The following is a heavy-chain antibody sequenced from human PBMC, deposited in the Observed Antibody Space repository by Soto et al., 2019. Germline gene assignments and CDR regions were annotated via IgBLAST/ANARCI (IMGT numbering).Heavy chain of an antibody. D-gene: IGHD3-10*01. CDR1: GFTFSSYA. CDR2: ISGSGGST. V-gene: IGHV3-23*01. Sequence: GGSLRLSCAASGFTFSSYAMSWVRQAPGKGLEWVSAISGSGGSTYYADSVKGRFTISRDNSKNTLYLQMNSLRAEDTAVYYCAKDSRLWFGELESPHYWGQGTLVTVSS. CDR3: AKDSRLWFGELESPHY. J-gene: IGHJ4*02.